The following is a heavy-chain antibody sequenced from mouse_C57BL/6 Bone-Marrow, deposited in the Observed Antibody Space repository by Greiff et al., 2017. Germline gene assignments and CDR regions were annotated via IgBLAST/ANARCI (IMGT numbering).Heavy chain of an antibody. J-gene: IGHJ2*01. V-gene: IGHV1-55*01. D-gene: IGHD4-1*01. CDR3: ARSGPLGRSVDY. CDR2: IYPTSGRT. CDR1: GYTFTSYW. Sequence: VQLQQPGAELVKPGASVKMSCKASGYTFTSYWITWVKQRPGQGLEWIGDIYPTSGRTNYNEKFKSKAILTVDTSSNTAYMQLSILTSEDSAVFYCARSGPLGRSVDYWGQGTTLTVSS.